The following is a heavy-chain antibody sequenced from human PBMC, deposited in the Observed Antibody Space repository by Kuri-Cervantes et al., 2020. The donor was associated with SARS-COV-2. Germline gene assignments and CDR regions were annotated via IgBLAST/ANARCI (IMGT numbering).Heavy chain of an antibody. Sequence: GSLRLSCTVSGGSISSSSYYWGWIRQPPGKGLEWIGSIYYSGSTYYNPSLKSRVTISVDTSKNQFSLKLSSVTAADTAVYYCARHRWFDPWGQGTLVTVSS. CDR1: GGSISSSSYY. CDR3: ARHRWFDP. V-gene: IGHV4-39*01. CDR2: IYYSGST. J-gene: IGHJ5*02.